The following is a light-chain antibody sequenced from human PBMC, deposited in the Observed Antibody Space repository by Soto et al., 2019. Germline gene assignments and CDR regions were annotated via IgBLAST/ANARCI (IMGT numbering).Light chain of an antibody. CDR1: SGDIGGYNY. CDR2: EVT. Sequence: QSVLTHPASVSGSPGQSITISCTGTSGDIGGYNYVSWYQQHPGKAPKLLISEVTNRPSGVSNRFSGSKSGNTASLTISGLQAEDEADYYCSSYTTNITPVVFGGGTKLTVL. V-gene: IGLV2-14*01. J-gene: IGLJ2*01. CDR3: SSYTTNITPVV.